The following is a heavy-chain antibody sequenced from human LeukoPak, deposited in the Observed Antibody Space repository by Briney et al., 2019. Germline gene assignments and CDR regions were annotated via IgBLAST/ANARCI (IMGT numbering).Heavy chain of an antibody. Sequence: GGSLRLSCAASGFTFSSYSMNWVRQAPGRGREWVSFISSGSSYTYYADSVKGRFTISRDNAKNSLYLQMNSLRAEDTAVYYCARSVAAVAGHEDYWGQGTLVTVSS. CDR2: ISSGSSYT. J-gene: IGHJ4*02. V-gene: IGHV3-21*01. CDR3: ARSVAAVAGHEDY. CDR1: GFTFSSYS. D-gene: IGHD6-19*01.